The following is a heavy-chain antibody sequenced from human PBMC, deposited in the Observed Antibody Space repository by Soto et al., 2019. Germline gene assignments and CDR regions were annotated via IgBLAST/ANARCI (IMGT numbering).Heavy chain of an antibody. CDR3: AKDEGAEDDILTGYPLFDY. CDR1: GFPFRNFA. J-gene: IGHJ4*02. V-gene: IGHV3-30*18. CDR2: ISYDGSAK. D-gene: IGHD3-9*01. Sequence: GGSLRLSCAASGFPFRNFAMAWVRQAPGKGLEWVAVISYDGSAKWYVDSVKGRFTISRDTSKNILYLQMNSLRAEDTAVYYCAKDEGAEDDILTGYPLFDYRGQGILVTVSS.